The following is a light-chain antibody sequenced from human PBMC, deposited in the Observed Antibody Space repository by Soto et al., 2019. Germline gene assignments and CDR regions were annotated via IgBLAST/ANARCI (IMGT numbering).Light chain of an antibody. J-gene: IGKJ3*01. CDR1: QSVSSS. CDR2: DAS. CDR3: QQRSNWPPGVT. V-gene: IGKV3-11*01. Sequence: EIVLTQSPATLSLSPGDRATLSSRASQSVSSSLAWYQQKPGQAPRLLIYDASNRATGIPARFSGSGSGTDFTLTISSLEPEDFAVYYCQQRSNWPPGVTFGPGTKVDIK.